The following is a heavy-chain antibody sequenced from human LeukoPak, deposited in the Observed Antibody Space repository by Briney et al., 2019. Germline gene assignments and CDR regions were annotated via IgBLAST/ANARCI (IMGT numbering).Heavy chain of an antibody. CDR3: ARAGSIRFDY. Sequence: GGSLRLSCAASGFTFSSYATSWVRQAPGKGLEWVSGISGSDGSTYYADSVKGRFTISRDNSKNTLYLQMNSLRAEDTAVYYCARAGSIRFDYWGQGTLVTVSS. D-gene: IGHD1-26*01. CDR1: GFTFSSYA. CDR2: ISGSDGST. J-gene: IGHJ4*02. V-gene: IGHV3-23*01.